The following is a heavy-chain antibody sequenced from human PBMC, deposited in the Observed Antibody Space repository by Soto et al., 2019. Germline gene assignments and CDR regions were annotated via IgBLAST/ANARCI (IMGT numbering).Heavy chain of an antibody. D-gene: IGHD3-22*01. CDR2: INAGNGNT. V-gene: IGHV1-3*01. CDR3: ARENIVVAYDAFDI. CDR1: GYTFTSYA. J-gene: IGHJ3*02. Sequence: ASVNVYFKAYGYTFTSYAMHFVRQAPGQRLEWMGWINAGNGNTKYSQKFQGRVTITRDTSASTAYMELSSLRSEDTAVYYCARENIVVAYDAFDIWGQGTMVTVSS.